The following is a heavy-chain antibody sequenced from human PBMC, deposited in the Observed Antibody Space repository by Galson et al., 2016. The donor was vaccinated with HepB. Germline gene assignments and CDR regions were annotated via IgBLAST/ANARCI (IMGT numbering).Heavy chain of an antibody. CDR1: GYTFTNYA. J-gene: IGHJ4*02. CDR2: ISAGNGNT. D-gene: IGHD6-19*01. Sequence: SVKVSCKASGYTFTNYAMNWVRQAPGQRPEWMGWISAGNGNTKFSQNFQGRVTITRDSSASTDYMELSSLRSEDTGVYYCARDGSSSGWYPDYWGQGTLVTVSS. CDR3: ARDGSSSGWYPDY. V-gene: IGHV1-3*01.